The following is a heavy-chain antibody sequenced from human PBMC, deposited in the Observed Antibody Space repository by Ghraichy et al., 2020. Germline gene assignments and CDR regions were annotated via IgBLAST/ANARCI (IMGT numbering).Heavy chain of an antibody. V-gene: IGHV4-39*07. CDR2: IYYSGST. Sequence: SETLSLTCTVSGGSISSSSYYWGWIRQPPGKGLEWIGSIYYSGSTYYNPSLKSRVTISVDTSKNQFSLKLSSVTAADTAVYYCARERVITFGGVIVKDAFDIWGQGTMVTVSS. J-gene: IGHJ3*02. CDR3: ARERVITFGGVIVKDAFDI. CDR1: GGSISSSSYY. D-gene: IGHD3-16*02.